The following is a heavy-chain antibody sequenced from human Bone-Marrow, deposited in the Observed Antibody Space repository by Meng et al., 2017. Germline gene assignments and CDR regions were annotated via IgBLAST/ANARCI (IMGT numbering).Heavy chain of an antibody. J-gene: IGHJ1*01. CDR1: GFFFPNAW. Sequence: GGSLRLSCAASGFFFPNAWMTWVRQAPGKGLEWVANIKEDASETYYVDSVRGRFTISRDNAKNSLYLQLNSLTAEDTAVYYCTTNEHWGQGTLVTVSS. CDR2: IKEDASET. V-gene: IGHV3-7*01. CDR3: TTNEH.